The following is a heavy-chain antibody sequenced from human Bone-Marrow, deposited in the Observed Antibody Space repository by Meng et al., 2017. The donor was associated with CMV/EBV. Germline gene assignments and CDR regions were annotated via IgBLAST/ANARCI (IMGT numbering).Heavy chain of an antibody. CDR1: GYTFTSYD. Sequence: ASVKVSCKASGYTFTSYDINWVRQATGQGLEWMGWMNPNSGNTGYAQKFQGRVTMTRNTSISTAYMELSSLRSEDTAVYYCARGTRDPYDILTGYYSFPLDYWGQGTLVTVSS. J-gene: IGHJ4*02. CDR3: ARGTRDPYDILTGYYSFPLDY. V-gene: IGHV1-8*01. D-gene: IGHD3-9*01. CDR2: MNPNSGNT.